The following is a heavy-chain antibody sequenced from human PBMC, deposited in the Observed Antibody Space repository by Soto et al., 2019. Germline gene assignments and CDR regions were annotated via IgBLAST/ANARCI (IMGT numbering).Heavy chain of an antibody. Sequence: ASVKVSCKASGGTFSSYTISWVRQAPGQGLEWMGRIIPILGIANYAQKFQGRVTITADKSTSTAYMELSSLRSEDTAVYYCASMVAVAGTYYFDDWGQGTLVTVSS. CDR3: ASMVAVAGTYYFDD. J-gene: IGHJ4*02. CDR2: IIPILGIA. D-gene: IGHD6-19*01. CDR1: GGTFSSYT. V-gene: IGHV1-69*02.